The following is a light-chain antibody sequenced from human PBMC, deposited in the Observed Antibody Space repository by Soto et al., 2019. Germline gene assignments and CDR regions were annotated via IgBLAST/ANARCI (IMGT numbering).Light chain of an antibody. CDR2: GAS. J-gene: IGKJ4*01. V-gene: IGKV3-20*01. Sequence: EIVLTQSPGTLSLSPGERATLSCRASQSVSSSYLAWYQQKPGQAPRLLIYGASSRATGIPDRFSGSGSGTDFTLTISRLEPEDFAVYYCQQYGSSSPLTFGAGTKVDIK. CDR3: QQYGSSSPLT. CDR1: QSVSSSY.